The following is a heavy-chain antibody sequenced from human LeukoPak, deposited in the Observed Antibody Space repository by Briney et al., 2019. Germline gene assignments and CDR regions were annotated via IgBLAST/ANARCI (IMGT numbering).Heavy chain of an antibody. Sequence: PSETLSLTCTVSGGSISSIYWSWIRQPPGKGLEWIGFIYYTGSTNYNPSLKSRVTISVDTSKTQFSLKLSSVTAADTAVYYCARSSCSGGSCYWYWGQGTLVTVSS. D-gene: IGHD2-15*01. CDR2: IYYTGST. V-gene: IGHV4-59*01. J-gene: IGHJ4*02. CDR1: GGSISSIY. CDR3: ARSSCSGGSCYWY.